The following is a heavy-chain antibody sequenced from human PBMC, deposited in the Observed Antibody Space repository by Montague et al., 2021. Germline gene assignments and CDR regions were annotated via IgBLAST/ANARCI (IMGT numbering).Heavy chain of an antibody. V-gene: IGHV4-34*01. D-gene: IGHD6-19*01. CDR2: IPHTGST. CDR1: GGSLSGYI. CDR3: TRGEVAVTGIDY. Sequence: SETLSLTCAVYGGSLSGYIWNWIRQPPGRDLEWIGQIPHTGSTSXNPSLKSRVTMSVDTSENHVSLRLSSVTAADTAVYYCTRGEVAVTGIDYWGQGALVTVSS. J-gene: IGHJ4*02.